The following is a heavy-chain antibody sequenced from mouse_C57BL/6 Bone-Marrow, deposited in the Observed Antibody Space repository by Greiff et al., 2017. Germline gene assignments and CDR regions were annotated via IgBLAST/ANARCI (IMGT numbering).Heavy chain of an antibody. V-gene: IGHV1-54*01. J-gene: IGHJ1*03. D-gene: IGHD1-1*01. Sequence: VQLQQSGAELVRPGTSVKVSCKASGYAFTNYLIEWVKQRPGQGLEWIGVINPGSGGTNYNEKFKGKATLTVDKPSSTAYMQLSSLTSEDSAVYYGARGYYGRSPYWYFDVWGTGTTVTVSS. CDR1: GYAFTNYL. CDR2: INPGSGGT. CDR3: ARGYYGRSPYWYFDV.